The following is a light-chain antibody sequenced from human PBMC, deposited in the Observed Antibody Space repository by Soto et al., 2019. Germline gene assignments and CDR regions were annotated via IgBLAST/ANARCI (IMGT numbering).Light chain of an antibody. J-gene: IGLJ2*01. CDR3: FSYAGSSTFV. Sequence: QSALTQPASVSGSPGQSITISCTGTSTDVDSYDLVSWYQQHPGKAPKLMIYEGTQRPSGVSNRFSGSKSGSTASLTISGLQAEDEADYYCFSYAGSSTFVFGGGTKLTVL. CDR2: EGT. CDR1: STDVDSYDL. V-gene: IGLV2-23*03.